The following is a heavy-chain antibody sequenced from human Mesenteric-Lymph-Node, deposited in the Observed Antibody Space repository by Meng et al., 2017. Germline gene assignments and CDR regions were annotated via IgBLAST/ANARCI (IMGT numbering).Heavy chain of an antibody. CDR1: GYTLTELS. Sequence: ASVKVSCKVSGYTLTELSMHWVRQAPGKGLEWMGGFDPEDGETIYAQKFRGRVTMTEDTSTDTAYMELSSLRSEDTAVYYCAVYSSGYKMGGYFDYWGQGTLVTVSS. CDR2: FDPEDGET. CDR3: AVYSSGYKMGGYFDY. D-gene: IGHD3-22*01. J-gene: IGHJ4*02. V-gene: IGHV1-24*01.